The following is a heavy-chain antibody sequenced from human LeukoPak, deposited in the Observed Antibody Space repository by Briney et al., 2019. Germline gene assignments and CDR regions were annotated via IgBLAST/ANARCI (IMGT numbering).Heavy chain of an antibody. V-gene: IGHV1-8*01. D-gene: IGHD1-14*01. CDR2: MNPNSGNT. J-gene: IGHJ4*02. Sequence: GASVKLSCKASGYTFTTYDINWVRQATGQGLEWMGWMNPNSGNTDYAQTFQGRVTMTRNTSITTAFMKLNNLRSEDTAVYSCARGPPEHPQGYWGQGTLVTVSS. CDR3: ARGPPEHPQGY. CDR1: GYTFTTYD.